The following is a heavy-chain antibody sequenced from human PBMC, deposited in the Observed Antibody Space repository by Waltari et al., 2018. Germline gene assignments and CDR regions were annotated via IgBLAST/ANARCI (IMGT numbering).Heavy chain of an antibody. J-gene: IGHJ4*02. CDR3: ARGGEYYDFWSGYYTDDSPPFDY. V-gene: IGHV1-2*02. Sequence: QVQLVQSGAEVKKPGASVKVSCKASGYTFTGYYMHWVRQAPGQGLEGMGWSNPNSGGTNYAQKFQGRVTMTRDTSISTAYMELSRLRSDDTAVYYCARGGEYYDFWSGYYTDDSPPFDYWGQGTLVTVSS. D-gene: IGHD3-3*01. CDR2: SNPNSGGT. CDR1: GYTFTGYY.